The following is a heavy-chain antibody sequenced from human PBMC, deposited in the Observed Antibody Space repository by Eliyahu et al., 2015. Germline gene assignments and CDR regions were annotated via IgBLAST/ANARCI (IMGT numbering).Heavy chain of an antibody. D-gene: IGHD3-9*01. CDR2: IYHSGST. CDR1: GGSISSSNX. V-gene: IGHV4-4*02. CDR3: ARSNYDILTGYRVVRDYYYGMDV. Sequence: QVQLQESGPGLVKPSGTLSLTCAVSGGSISSSNXWSWVRQPPGKGLEWXGEIYHSGSTNYNPSLKSRVTISVDKSKNQFSLKLSSVTAADTAVYYCARSNYDILTGYRVVRDYYYGMDVWGQGTTVTVSS. J-gene: IGHJ6*02.